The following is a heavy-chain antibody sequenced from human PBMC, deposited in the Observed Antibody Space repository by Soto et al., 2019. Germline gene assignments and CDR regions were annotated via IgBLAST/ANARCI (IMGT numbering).Heavy chain of an antibody. Sequence: VQLVESGGGLVQPGRSLRLSCAASGFTFDDYAMHWVRQAPGKGLEWVSGISWNSGSIGYADSVKGRFTISRDNAKNSLYLQMNSLRAEDTALYYCTTVDWNYAEVCYFDYWGQGTLVTVSS. CDR1: GFTFDDYA. V-gene: IGHV3-9*01. CDR3: TTVDWNYAEVCYFDY. CDR2: ISWNSGSI. D-gene: IGHD1-7*01. J-gene: IGHJ4*02.